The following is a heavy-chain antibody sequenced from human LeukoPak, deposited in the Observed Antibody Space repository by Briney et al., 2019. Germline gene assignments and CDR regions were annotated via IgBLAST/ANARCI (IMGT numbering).Heavy chain of an antibody. CDR1: GYTFTGYY. CDR2: INPNSGGT. D-gene: IGHD3-22*01. V-gene: IGHV1-2*02. J-gene: IGHJ4*02. CDR3: ASELNYYGIYYFDY. Sequence: ASVKVSCKASGYTFTGYYMNWVRQAPGQGLEWMGWINPNSGGTNYAQKFQGRVTMTRDTSISTAYMELSRLRSDDTAVYYCASELNYYGIYYFDYWGQGTLVTVSS.